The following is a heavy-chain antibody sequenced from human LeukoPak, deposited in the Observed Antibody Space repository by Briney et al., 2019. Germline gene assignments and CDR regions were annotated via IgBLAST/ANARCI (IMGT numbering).Heavy chain of an antibody. CDR2: IYYSGST. CDR3: ARLDWNYPYNWFDP. Sequence: TSETLSLTCTVSGGSISSSSYYWGWLRQPPGKGLEWIGSIYYSGSTYYNPSLKSRVTISVDTSKNQFSLKLSSVTAADTAVYYCARLDWNYPYNWFDPWGQGTLVTVSS. CDR1: GGSISSSSYY. J-gene: IGHJ5*02. D-gene: IGHD1-7*01. V-gene: IGHV4-39*01.